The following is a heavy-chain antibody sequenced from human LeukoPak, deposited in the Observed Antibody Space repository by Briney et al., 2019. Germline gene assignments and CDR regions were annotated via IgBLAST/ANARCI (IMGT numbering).Heavy chain of an antibody. J-gene: IGHJ4*02. D-gene: IGHD1/OR15-1a*01. V-gene: IGHV3-23*01. CDR2: ISGSKT. CDR1: GFTISSDA. Sequence: GGSLRLSCAASGFTISSDALTWVRLGPGRRLEWVSAISGSKTYYAESVKGRFTISRDDSNNMLYLQMTSLRAEDTAVYYCVKRRSRNTGPFDYWGQGALVTVSP. CDR3: VKRRSRNTGPFDY.